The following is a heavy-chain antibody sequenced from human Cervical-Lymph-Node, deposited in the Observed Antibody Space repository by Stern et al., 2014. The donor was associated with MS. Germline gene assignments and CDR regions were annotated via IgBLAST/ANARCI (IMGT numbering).Heavy chain of an antibody. CDR2: IDWVGDR. J-gene: IGHJ4*02. V-gene: IGHV2-70*20. CDR3: ARINGGADGTGVDY. CDR1: GFSLRTSGMY. Sequence: QVPLVQSGPALVKPTQTLTLTCTFSGFSLRTSGMYVSWVRQSPGKALEWLALIDWVGDRSYATSLKARLSISKVTSKNQVILTMTNMDPVDTGTYYCARINGGADGTGVDYWGQETLVTVSS. D-gene: IGHD1/OR15-1a*01.